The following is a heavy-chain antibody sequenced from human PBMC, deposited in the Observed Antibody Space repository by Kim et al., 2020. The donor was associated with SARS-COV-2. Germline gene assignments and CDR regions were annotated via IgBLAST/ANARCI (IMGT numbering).Heavy chain of an antibody. D-gene: IGHD2-21*01. CDR3: ARSRGGDYNVGWFDP. Sequence: QKFQDRLTMTEDTSISTAYMELSSLGSEDTAVYYCARSRGGDYNVGWFDPWGQGTLVTVSS. V-gene: IGHV1-8*01. J-gene: IGHJ5*02.